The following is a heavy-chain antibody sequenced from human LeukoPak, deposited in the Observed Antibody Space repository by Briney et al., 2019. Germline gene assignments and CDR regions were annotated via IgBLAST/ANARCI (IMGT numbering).Heavy chain of an antibody. V-gene: IGHV1-69*13. CDR3: ARGSRGPYDSSGYYYH. J-gene: IGHJ5*02. CDR1: GYTFTSYG. Sequence: GASVKVSCKASGYTFTSYGVHWVRQAPGQGLEWMGGIIPIFGTANYAQKFQGRVTITADESTSTAYMELSSLRSEDTAVYYCARGSRGPYDSSGYYYHWGQGTLVTVSS. D-gene: IGHD3-22*01. CDR2: IIPIFGTA.